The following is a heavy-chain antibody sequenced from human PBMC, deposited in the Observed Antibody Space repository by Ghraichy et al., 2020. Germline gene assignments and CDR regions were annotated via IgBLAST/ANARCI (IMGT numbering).Heavy chain of an antibody. CDR1: GGSISSYY. D-gene: IGHD3-10*01. V-gene: IGHV4-59*01. CDR3: ARTPITMVRGGGFFSMDV. J-gene: IGHJ6*02. CDR2: IYYSGST. Sequence: SETLSLTCTVSGGSISSYYWSWIRQPPGKGLEWIGYIYYSGSTNYNPSLKSRVTISVDTSKNQISLKLSSVTAADTAVYYCARTPITMVRGGGFFSMDVWGQGTTVTVSS.